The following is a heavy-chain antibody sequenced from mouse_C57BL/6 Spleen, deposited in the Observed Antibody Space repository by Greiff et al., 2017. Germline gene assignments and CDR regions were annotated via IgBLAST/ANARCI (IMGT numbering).Heavy chain of an antibody. V-gene: IGHV3-6*01. CDR3: ARGDYPPYAMDY. D-gene: IGHD2-4*01. CDR2: ISYDGSN. Sequence: EVHLVESGPGLVKPSQSLSLTCSVTGYSITSGYYWNWIRQFPGNKLEWMGYISYDGSNNYNPSLKNRISITRDTSKNQFFLKLNSVTTEDTATYYCARGDYPPYAMDYWGQGTSVTVSS. CDR1: GYSITSGYY. J-gene: IGHJ4*01.